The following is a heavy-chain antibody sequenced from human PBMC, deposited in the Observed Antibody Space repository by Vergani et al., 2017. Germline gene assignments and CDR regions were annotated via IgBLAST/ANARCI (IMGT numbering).Heavy chain of an antibody. CDR3: TKGSRGYTGYFFDY. D-gene: IGHD5-12*01. CDR2: VSGSSATP. J-gene: IGHJ4*02. Sequence: VQLVESGGGVVQPGTSLRLSCEASGFKFSQFGMHWVRQGPGKGLEWVSSVSGSSATPYYADSVKGRFIIPRDNSKNTLHLQMNSLRADDTAVYYCTKGSRGYTGYFFDYWGQGTLATVSS. CDR1: GFKFSQFG. V-gene: IGHV3-23*04.